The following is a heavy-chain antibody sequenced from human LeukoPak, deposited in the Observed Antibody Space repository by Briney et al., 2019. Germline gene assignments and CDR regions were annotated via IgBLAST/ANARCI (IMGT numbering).Heavy chain of an antibody. Sequence: ASVKVSCKASGYTFTSYDTNWVRQATGQGLEWMGWMNPNSGNTGYAQKFQGRVTMTRNTSISTAYMELSSLRSEDTAVYYCARSDLAVAGKGVDYWGQGTLVTVSS. CDR2: MNPNSGNT. CDR1: GYTFTSYD. V-gene: IGHV1-8*01. J-gene: IGHJ4*02. D-gene: IGHD6-19*01. CDR3: ARSDLAVAGKGVDY.